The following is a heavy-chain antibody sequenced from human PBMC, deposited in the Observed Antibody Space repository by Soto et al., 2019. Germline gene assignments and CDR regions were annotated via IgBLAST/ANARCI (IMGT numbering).Heavy chain of an antibody. V-gene: IGHV1-69*01. CDR3: ARLWFGEPNYGMDV. D-gene: IGHD3-10*01. Sequence: QVQLVQSGAEVKKPGSSVKVSCKASGGTFSSYAISWVRQAPGQGLEWMGGIIPIFGTANYAQKFQGRVTITADESTSTAYMGLSRLRSEDTAVYYCARLWFGEPNYGMDVWGQGTTVTVSS. CDR2: IIPIFGTA. CDR1: GGTFSSYA. J-gene: IGHJ6*02.